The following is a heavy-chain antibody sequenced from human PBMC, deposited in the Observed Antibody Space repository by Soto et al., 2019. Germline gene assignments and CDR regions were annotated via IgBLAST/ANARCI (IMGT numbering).Heavy chain of an antibody. CDR1: GYTFTGYY. CDR2: INPNSGGT. D-gene: IGHD6-13*01. CDR3: ARDKLGKQLGYGMDV. V-gene: IGHV1-2*04. J-gene: IGHJ6*02. Sequence: ASVKVSCKASGYTFTGYYMHWVRQAPGQGLEWMGWINPNSGGTNYAQKFQGWVTMTRDTSISTAYMELSRLRSDDTAVYYCARDKLGKQLGYGMDVWCQGTTAPVSS.